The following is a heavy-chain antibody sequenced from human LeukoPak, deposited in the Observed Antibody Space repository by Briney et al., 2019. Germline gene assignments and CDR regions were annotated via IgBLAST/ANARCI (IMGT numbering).Heavy chain of an antibody. J-gene: IGHJ6*03. Sequence: GGSLRLSCAASGFTFSSYEMNWVRQAPGKGLEWVSYISSSGSTIYYADSVKGRFTISRDNSKNTLYLQMNSLRAEDTAVYYCAKDYHYYGSGSYYFRYYYYYMDVWGKGTTVTISS. CDR1: GFTFSSYE. CDR3: AKDYHYYGSGSYYFRYYYYYMDV. V-gene: IGHV3-48*03. CDR2: ISSSGSTI. D-gene: IGHD3-10*01.